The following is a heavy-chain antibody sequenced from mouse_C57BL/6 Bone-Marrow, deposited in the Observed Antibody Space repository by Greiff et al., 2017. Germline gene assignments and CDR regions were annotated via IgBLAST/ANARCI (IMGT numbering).Heavy chain of an antibody. CDR1: GYTFTSYT. J-gene: IGHJ2*01. D-gene: IGHD1-2*01. CDR2: INPSSGYP. V-gene: IGHV1-4*01. Sequence: VQLQQSGAELARPGASVKMSCKASGYTFTSYTMHWVKQRPGQGLEWIGYINPSSGYPKYNQKFKDKATLTADKSSNPAYMQLSSLTSEDSAVYYCAGGGALRHFDYWGQGTTLTVSS. CDR3: AGGGALRHFDY.